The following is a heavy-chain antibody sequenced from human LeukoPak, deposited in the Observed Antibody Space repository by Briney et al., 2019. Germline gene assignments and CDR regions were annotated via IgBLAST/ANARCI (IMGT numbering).Heavy chain of an antibody. J-gene: IGHJ4*02. D-gene: IGHD2-2*01. CDR3: AKLRRTRVVPAATVDY. CDR2: ISGSGGST. V-gene: IGHV3-23*01. CDR1: GFTFSSYA. Sequence: TGGSLRLSCAASGFTFSSYAMSWVRQAPGKGLEWVSAISGSGGSTYYADSVKGRFTISRDNSKNTLYLQMNSLRAEDTAVYYCAKLRRTRVVPAATVDYWGQGTLVTVSS.